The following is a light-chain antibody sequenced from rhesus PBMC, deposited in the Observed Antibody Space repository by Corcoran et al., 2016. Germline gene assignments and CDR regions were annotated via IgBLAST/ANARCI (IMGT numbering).Light chain of an antibody. CDR1: QSVSNS. CDR2: GPS. V-gene: IGKV3-42*03. Sequence: EVVMTQSPATLSLSPGERATLSCRASQSVSNSLAWYQQKPRQTPRLLVYGPSSRAPDIPDRCSGSASGTDVTLTISSLEPEDFAVYYCHQYYNFPYTFGQGTKVE. J-gene: IGKJ2*01. CDR3: HQYYNFPYT.